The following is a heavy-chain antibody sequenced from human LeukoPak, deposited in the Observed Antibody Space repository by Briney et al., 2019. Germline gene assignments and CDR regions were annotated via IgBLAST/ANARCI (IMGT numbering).Heavy chain of an antibody. CDR2: IHYSGST. V-gene: IGHV4-59*01. J-gene: IGHJ5*02. D-gene: IGHD4-11*01. Sequence: ASETLSLTCTVSGGSISSYSWSWIRQPPGKGPEWIGYIHYSGSTNNNPSLKSRVTISVGTSKNQFSLKLSSVTAADTAVYYCARGRADYSNFNNWFDPWGQGTLVTVSS. CDR3: ARGRADYSNFNNWFDP. CDR1: GGSISSYS.